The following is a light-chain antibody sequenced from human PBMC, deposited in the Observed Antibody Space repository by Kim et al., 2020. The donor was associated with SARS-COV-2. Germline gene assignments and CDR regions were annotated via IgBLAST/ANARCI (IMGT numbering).Light chain of an antibody. CDR2: GAS. Sequence: LSVSPGERAPPSCRASQGVSSNLAWYQQKPGQAPRLLIYGASTRATGIPARFSGSGSGTEFTLTISSLQSEDFAVYYCQQYNNWLTFGGGTKLEI. V-gene: IGKV3D-15*01. CDR1: QGVSSN. CDR3: QQYNNWLT. J-gene: IGKJ4*01.